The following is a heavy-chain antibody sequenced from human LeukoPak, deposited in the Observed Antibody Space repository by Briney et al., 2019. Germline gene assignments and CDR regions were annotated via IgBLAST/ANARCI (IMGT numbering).Heavy chain of an antibody. D-gene: IGHD3-22*01. J-gene: IGHJ6*03. V-gene: IGHV4-4*09. CDR2: IFPSGSI. Sequence: SETLSLTCTVSGGSIRSYYWSWIRRPPGKGLEWIAYIFPSGSINFNPSLKSRVSISVDGSKNNFSLDLSSVTAADTAVYYCARRRDETATAAGYYHMDVWGKGTTVTVSS. CDR3: ARRRDETATAAGYYHMDV. CDR1: GGSIRSYY.